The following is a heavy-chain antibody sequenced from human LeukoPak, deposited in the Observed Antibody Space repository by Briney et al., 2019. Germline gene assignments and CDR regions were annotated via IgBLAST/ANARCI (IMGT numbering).Heavy chain of an antibody. CDR3: ARRLSYYDY. CDR1: GGSITSDNDH. Sequence: SETLSLTCTVSGGSITSDNDHWDWIRQPSGKGLEWIGSVHHTGATYYNPSLRSRVTISVDTSKNQFSLKVTSVTAADTAAYYCARRLSYYDYWGQGTLVTVSS. CDR2: VHHTGAT. V-gene: IGHV4-39*01. D-gene: IGHD2-21*02. J-gene: IGHJ4*02.